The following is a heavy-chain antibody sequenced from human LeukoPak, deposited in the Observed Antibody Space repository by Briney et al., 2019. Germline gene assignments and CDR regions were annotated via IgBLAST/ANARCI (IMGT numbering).Heavy chain of an antibody. J-gene: IGHJ4*02. CDR3: ARVRGDYGGNIDY. D-gene: IGHD4-23*01. CDR2: ISSSSSYI. V-gene: IGHV3-21*01. Sequence: PGGSLRLSCAASGFTFGSYSMNWVRQAPGKGLELVSSISSSSSYIYYADSVKGRFTISRDNAKNSLYLQMNSLRAEDTAVYYCARVRGDYGGNIDYWGQGTLVTVSS. CDR1: GFTFGSYS.